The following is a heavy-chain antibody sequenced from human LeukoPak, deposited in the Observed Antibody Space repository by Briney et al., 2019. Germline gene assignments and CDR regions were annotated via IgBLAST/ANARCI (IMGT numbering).Heavy chain of an antibody. CDR3: AKTDRTGALGRFRMRSDAFDI. CDR2: ISGSGGST. CDR1: GFTLSNYL. D-gene: IGHD3-3*01. V-gene: IGHV3-23*01. Sequence: PGGTLRLSCAASGFTLSNYLMSWVRQAPGKGLEWVSSISGSGGSTYYADSVKGRFTISRDNSKNTLYLQMNSLRAEDTAVYYCAKTDRTGALGRFRMRSDAFDIWGQGTMVTVSS. J-gene: IGHJ3*02.